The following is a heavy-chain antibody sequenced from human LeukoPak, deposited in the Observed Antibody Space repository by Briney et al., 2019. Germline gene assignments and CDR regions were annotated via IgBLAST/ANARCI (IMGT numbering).Heavy chain of an antibody. V-gene: IGHV3-33*07. J-gene: IGHJ5*02. Sequence: GGSLRLSCVASGFTFSGYGMYWVRQAPGQGLEWVAFIWYDGTNKYHADSVKGRFTISRDNAMNSLYLQMNSLRAKDTALYYCARAPGSSWYNGWFDPWGQGTLVTVSS. CDR3: ARAPGSSWYNGWFDP. D-gene: IGHD6-13*01. CDR1: GFTFSGYG. CDR2: IWYDGTNK.